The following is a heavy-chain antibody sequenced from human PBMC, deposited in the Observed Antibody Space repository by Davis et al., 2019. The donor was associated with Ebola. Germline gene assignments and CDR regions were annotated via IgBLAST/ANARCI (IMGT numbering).Heavy chain of an antibody. J-gene: IGHJ4*02. Sequence: ASVKVSCKVSGHTLSELSIHWVRQAPGKGLEWMGGFDPEDGEIVYAQKFQGRVTMTEDTSTDTAYMELSSLRSGDTAIYYCATVRAHSRHDNWGQGTLVTVAS. V-gene: IGHV1-24*01. CDR3: ATVRAHSRHDN. CDR2: FDPEDGEI. CDR1: GHTLSELS. D-gene: IGHD3-22*01.